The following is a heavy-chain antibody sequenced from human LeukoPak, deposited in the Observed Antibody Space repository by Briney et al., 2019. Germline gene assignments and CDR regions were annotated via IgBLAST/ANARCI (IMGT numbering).Heavy chain of an antibody. D-gene: IGHD2-2*01. V-gene: IGHV3-23*01. CDR3: AKRQAVSSTSYNFDF. CDR1: GFTFSSYA. J-gene: IGHJ4*02. CDR2: ISGSGGST. Sequence: PGGSLRLSCAASGFTFSSYAMSWVRQAPGKGLEWVSAISGSGGSTYYADSVKGRFTISRDNSKNTLYLQMNSLRAEDTAVYYCAKRQAVSSTSYNFDFWGQGTLVTVSS.